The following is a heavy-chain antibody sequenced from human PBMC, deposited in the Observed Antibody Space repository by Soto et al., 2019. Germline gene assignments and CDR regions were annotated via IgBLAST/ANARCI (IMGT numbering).Heavy chain of an antibody. CDR2: ISYDGSNK. Sequence: GGSLRLSCAASGFTFSSYGMHWVRQAPGKGLEWVAVISYDGSNKYYADSVKGRFTISRDNSKNTLYLQMNSLRAEDTAVYYCAKATGGYSSSWYFDYWGQGTLVTVSS. CDR1: GFTFSSYG. CDR3: AKATGGYSSSWYFDY. D-gene: IGHD6-13*01. J-gene: IGHJ4*02. V-gene: IGHV3-30*18.